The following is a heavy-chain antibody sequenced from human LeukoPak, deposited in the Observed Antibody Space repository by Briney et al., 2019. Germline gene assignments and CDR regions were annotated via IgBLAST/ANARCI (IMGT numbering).Heavy chain of an antibody. D-gene: IGHD5-18*01. V-gene: IGHV3-53*01. J-gene: IGHJ4*02. CDR2: IYSGGST. Sequence: GGSLRLSCAASGFTVSSNYMSWVRQAPGKGLEWVSVIYSGGSTYYADSVKGRFTISRDNSKNTLYLQMNSLRAEDTAVYYCAKFRGYSYGPIGYWGQGTLVTVSS. CDR1: GFTVSSNY. CDR3: AKFRGYSYGPIGY.